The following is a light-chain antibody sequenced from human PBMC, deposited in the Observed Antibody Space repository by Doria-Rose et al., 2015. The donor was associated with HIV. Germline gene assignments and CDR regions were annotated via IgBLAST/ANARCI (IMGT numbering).Light chain of an antibody. Sequence: DIRMTQSPSSLSASIGDRVPITCRASQTVSTSLNWFQQGPGKAPKLLIYAASRLQSGVPSRFSGSGSGTDFTLTISGLQPGDFATYYCQQTYSSPPWTFGQGTKGEMK. CDR2: AAS. CDR3: QQTYSSPPWT. CDR1: QTVSTS. J-gene: IGKJ1*01. V-gene: IGKV1-39*01.